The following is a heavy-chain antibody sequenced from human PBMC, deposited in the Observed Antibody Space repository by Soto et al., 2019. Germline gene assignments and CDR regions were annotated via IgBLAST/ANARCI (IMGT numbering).Heavy chain of an antibody. V-gene: IGHV3-23*01. Sequence: EVQLLESGGGLAQPGGSLRLSCAASGCTFSNYAMSWVRQAPGKGLERVSAISGRAGNTYYADSVKGRFTISRDNSKNTLSLQMNSLRAEDTALYYCAKGSGGTVLVSSRFYFDYWGHGTLFPV. CDR2: ISGRAGNT. D-gene: IGHD3-22*01. J-gene: IGHJ4*01. CDR3: AKGSGGTVLVSSRFYFDY. CDR1: GCTFSNYA.